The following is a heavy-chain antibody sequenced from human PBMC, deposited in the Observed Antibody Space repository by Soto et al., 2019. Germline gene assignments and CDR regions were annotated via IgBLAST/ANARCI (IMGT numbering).Heavy chain of an antibody. CDR3: ARDRSDYYDSSGYYP. J-gene: IGHJ5*02. D-gene: IGHD3-22*01. CDR1: GGTFSSYA. CDR2: IIPIFGTA. V-gene: IGHV1-69*13. Sequence: SVKVSCKASGGTFSSYAISWVLQAPGQGLEWMGGIIPIFGTANYAQKFQGRVTITADESTSTAYMELSSLRSEDTAVYYCARDRSDYYDSSGYYPWGQGTLVTVSS.